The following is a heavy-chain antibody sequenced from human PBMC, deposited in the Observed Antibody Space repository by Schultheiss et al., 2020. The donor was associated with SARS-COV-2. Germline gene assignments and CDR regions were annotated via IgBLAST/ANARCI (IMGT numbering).Heavy chain of an antibody. J-gene: IGHJ4*02. V-gene: IGHV3-15*01. Sequence: GGSLRLSCAASGFTFSSYAMSWVRQAPGKGLEWVGRIKSKTDGGTTDYAAPVKGRFTISRDNAKNSLYLQMNSLKTEDTAVYYCRMVAAIDYWGQGTLVTVSS. CDR3: RMVAAIDY. CDR1: GFTFSSYA. D-gene: IGHD2-15*01. CDR2: IKSKTDGGTT.